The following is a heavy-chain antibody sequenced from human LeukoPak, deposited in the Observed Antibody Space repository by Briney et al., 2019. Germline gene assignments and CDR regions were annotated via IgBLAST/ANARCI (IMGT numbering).Heavy chain of an antibody. CDR1: GFTFSSYD. Sequence: GGSLRLSCVASGFTFSSYDMSWVRQAPGKGLEWVSVISGSGGSTYYADSVKGRFTISRDNSKNTLYLQMNSLRAEDTAVYYCAKAASYSSSWYEETDYWGQGTLVTVSS. CDR3: AKAASYSSSWYEETDY. V-gene: IGHV3-23*01. J-gene: IGHJ4*02. CDR2: ISGSGGST. D-gene: IGHD6-13*01.